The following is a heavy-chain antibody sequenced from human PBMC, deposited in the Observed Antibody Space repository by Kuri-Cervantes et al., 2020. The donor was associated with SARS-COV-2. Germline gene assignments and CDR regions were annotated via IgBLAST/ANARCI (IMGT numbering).Heavy chain of an antibody. V-gene: IGHV4-59*08. J-gene: IGHJ4*02. Sequence: GSLRLSCTVFGGSVSSYYWTWIRQPPGKGLEWVGSIYYTGTTNYNPSLKSRVTMSIDTSKNQFSLKLSSVTAADTAVYYCARHFYGGNAIFQYWGQGTLVTVSS. CDR2: IYYTGTT. D-gene: IGHD4-23*01. CDR1: GGSVSSYY. CDR3: ARHFYGGNAIFQY.